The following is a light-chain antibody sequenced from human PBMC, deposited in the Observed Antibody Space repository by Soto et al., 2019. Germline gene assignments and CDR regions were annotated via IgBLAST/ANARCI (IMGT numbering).Light chain of an antibody. CDR3: QQSYSSPPT. V-gene: IGKV1-27*01. CDR1: QGISNY. Sequence: DIQMTQSASSLSASFGDRVTITWGASQGISNYLAWYQQKPGKVPKLLIYAASTLQSGVPSRFSGSVSGTDFTLTISSLQTEDVATYYCQQSYSSPPTFGQGTKVDIK. CDR2: AAS. J-gene: IGKJ1*01.